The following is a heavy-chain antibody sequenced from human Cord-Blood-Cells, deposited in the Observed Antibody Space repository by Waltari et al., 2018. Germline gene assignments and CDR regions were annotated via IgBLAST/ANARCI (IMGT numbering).Heavy chain of an antibody. CDR2: ISAYNGNT. Sequence: QVQLVQSGDEVKKPGASVKVSCKASGYTFTSYGISWVRQAPGQGLEWMGWISAYNGNTNYAQKHQGRVTMTTDTSTRTAYVGLRSLRSDDTAVYYCARLYGSGSYYIYPFDYWGQGTLVTVSS. J-gene: IGHJ4*02. CDR1: GYTFTSYG. V-gene: IGHV1-18*01. CDR3: ARLYGSGSYYIYPFDY. D-gene: IGHD3-10*01.